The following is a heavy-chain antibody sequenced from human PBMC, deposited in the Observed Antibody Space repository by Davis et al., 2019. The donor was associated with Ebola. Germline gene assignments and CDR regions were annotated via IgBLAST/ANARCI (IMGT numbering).Heavy chain of an antibody. CDR2: ISWNSGSI. V-gene: IGHV3-9*01. D-gene: IGHD1-1*01. Sequence: GGSLRLSCAASGFTFDDYAMHWVRQAPGKGLEWVSGISWNSGSIGYADSVKGRFTISRDNAKNSLYLQMNSLRAEDTAVYYCAKGPETGRFEYWGQGTLVTVSA. CDR1: GFTFDDYA. CDR3: AKGPETGRFEY. J-gene: IGHJ4*02.